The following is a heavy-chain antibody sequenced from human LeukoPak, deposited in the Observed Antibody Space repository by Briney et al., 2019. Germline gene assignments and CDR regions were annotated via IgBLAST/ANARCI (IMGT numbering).Heavy chain of an antibody. V-gene: IGHV1-18*01. D-gene: IGHD6-19*01. CDR2: ISAYNGNT. J-gene: IGHJ4*02. CDR3: ARTSGDSSGWYRRYYFDY. Sequence: GASVKVSCKASGYTFTSYGISWVRQAPGQGLEWMGWISAYNGNTNYAQKLQGRVTMTTDTSTSTAYMELRSLRSDDTAVYYCARTSGDSSGWYRRYYFDYWGQGTLVTVSS. CDR1: GYTFTSYG.